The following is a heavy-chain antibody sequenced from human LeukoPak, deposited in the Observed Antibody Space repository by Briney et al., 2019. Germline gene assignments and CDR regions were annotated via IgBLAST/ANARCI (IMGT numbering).Heavy chain of an antibody. CDR1: DGSISNYY. V-gene: IGHV4-59*08. CDR3: ARNSAVATPRSWFDP. J-gene: IGHJ5*02. D-gene: IGHD6-19*01. CDR2: AYYSGST. Sequence: SETLSLTCSVFDGSISNYYWSWIRQPPGKGLEWIGYAYYSGSTTYNPSLESRVNISVDTSKNQFSLKLTAVTAADTAVYYCARNSAVATPRSWFDPWGQGTLVTVSS.